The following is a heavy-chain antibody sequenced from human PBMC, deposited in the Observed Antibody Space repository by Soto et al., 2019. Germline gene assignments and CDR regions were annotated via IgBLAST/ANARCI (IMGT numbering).Heavy chain of an antibody. V-gene: IGHV4-4*02. J-gene: IGHJ4*02. D-gene: IGHD6-6*01. CDR3: ARLVYDTRLNYRYFDF. CDR1: GVSISSGNW. CDR2: IFHDGTA. Sequence: SETLSLTCAVSGVSISSGNWWTWVRRSPQRGLEYIGEIFHDGTANYYPSFERRVASSVDTSKNQFSLKLTSVTSAETAIYFCARLVYDTRLNYRYFDFWGQGTLVTVSS.